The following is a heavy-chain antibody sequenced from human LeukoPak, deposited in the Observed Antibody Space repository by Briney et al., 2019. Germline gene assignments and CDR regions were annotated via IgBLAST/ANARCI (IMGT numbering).Heavy chain of an antibody. CDR3: ARDFYDGFALDY. J-gene: IGHJ4*02. Sequence: GGSLRLSCAASGFAFNTYGMNWVRQAPGKGLEWVSFIFSSSTYIYYTDSVKGRFTISRDNARNSLYLQMDNLRAEDTGVYYCARDFYDGFALDYWGQGTLVTVSS. V-gene: IGHV3-21*03. CDR1: GFAFNTYG. CDR2: IFSSSTYI. D-gene: IGHD2/OR15-2a*01.